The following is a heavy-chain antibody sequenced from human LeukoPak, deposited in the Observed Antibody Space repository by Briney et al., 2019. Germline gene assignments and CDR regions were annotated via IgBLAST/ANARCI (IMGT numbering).Heavy chain of an antibody. CDR3: ARGSPNYYYYYYMDV. Sequence: ASVKVSCKASGGTFSSYAISWVRQAPGQGLEWMGRIIPIFGTANYAQKFQGRVTITMDESTSTAYMELSSLRSEDTAVYYCARGSPNYYYYYYMDVWGKGTTVTVSS. J-gene: IGHJ6*03. V-gene: IGHV1-69*05. D-gene: IGHD6-6*01. CDR2: IIPIFGTA. CDR1: GGTFSSYA.